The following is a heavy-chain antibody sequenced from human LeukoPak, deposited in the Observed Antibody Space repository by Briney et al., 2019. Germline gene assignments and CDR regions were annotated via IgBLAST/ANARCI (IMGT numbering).Heavy chain of an antibody. CDR2: ISYDGSNK. Sequence: GGSLRLSCAASGFTFSSYGMHWVRQAPGKGLEWVAVISYDGSNKYYADSVKGRFTIARDNSKNTLYLQMNSLRAEDTAVYYCAKDRAMATITGTFDYWGQGTLVTVSS. CDR1: GFTFSSYG. J-gene: IGHJ4*02. V-gene: IGHV3-30*18. D-gene: IGHD5-24*01. CDR3: AKDRAMATITGTFDY.